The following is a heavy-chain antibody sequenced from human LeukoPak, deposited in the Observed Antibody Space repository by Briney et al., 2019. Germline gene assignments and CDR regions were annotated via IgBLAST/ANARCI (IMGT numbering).Heavy chain of an antibody. CDR3: ATNGYYCMDV. CDR1: GGSISSSTYW. J-gene: IGHJ6*03. Sequence: SETLSLTCAVSGGSISSSTYWWSWVRQPPGKGLEWIGEIYHSGGTNYNPSLKSRITISVDKSQNQFSLKVNSLTAADTAVYYCATNGYYCMDVWGKGTTVTVSS. V-gene: IGHV4-4*02. D-gene: IGHD2-8*01. CDR2: IYHSGGT.